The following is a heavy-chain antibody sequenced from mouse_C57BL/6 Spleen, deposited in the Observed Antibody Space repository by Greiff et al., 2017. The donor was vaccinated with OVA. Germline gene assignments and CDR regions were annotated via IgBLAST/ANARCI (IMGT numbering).Heavy chain of an antibody. Sequence: VQLQQSGPELVKPGASVKISCKASGYSFTSYYIHWVKQRPGQGLEWIGWIYPGSGNTKYNEKFKGKATLTADTSSSTAYMQLSSLTSEDSAVYYCARDYGSSYGYYYAMDYWGQGTSVTVSS. CDR2: IYPGSGNT. D-gene: IGHD1-1*01. CDR1: GYSFTSYY. V-gene: IGHV1-66*01. CDR3: ARDYGSSYGYYYAMDY. J-gene: IGHJ4*01.